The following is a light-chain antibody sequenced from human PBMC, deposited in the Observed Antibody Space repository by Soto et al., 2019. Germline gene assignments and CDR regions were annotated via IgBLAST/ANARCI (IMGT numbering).Light chain of an antibody. J-gene: IGKJ4*01. CDR2: AAS. V-gene: IGKV1-17*03. CDR3: LQHNSCPVS. CDR1: QAISNY. Sequence: DIQMTQSPSVMSASVGDTVTITCRASQAISNYVAWFQQKPGKVPKSLIYAASKLQGGVPSRFSGSGSGTEFTLTISSLQPEDFATYSCLQHNSCPVSFGGGTKVEIK.